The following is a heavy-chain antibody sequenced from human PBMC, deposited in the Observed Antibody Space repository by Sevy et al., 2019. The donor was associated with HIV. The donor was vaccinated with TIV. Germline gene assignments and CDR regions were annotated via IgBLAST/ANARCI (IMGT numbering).Heavy chain of an antibody. CDR3: TREVYKIDY. J-gene: IGHJ4*02. D-gene: IGHD1-1*01. CDR2: IRSNAYGGTT. V-gene: IGHV3-49*04. CDR1: GFTFGDYA. Sequence: CLRLSCTASGFTFGDYAMSWVRQAPGKGLERVGFIRSNAYGGTTEYAASVKGRYTISRDDSKSIAYLQMNRLKTEDTTVYYCTREVYKIDYWGQGTLVSVSS.